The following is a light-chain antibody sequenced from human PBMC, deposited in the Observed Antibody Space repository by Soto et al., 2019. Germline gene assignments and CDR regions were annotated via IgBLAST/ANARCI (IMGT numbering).Light chain of an antibody. J-gene: IGKJ1*01. V-gene: IGKV3-15*01. Sequence: EIVLTQSPGTLSLSPGERATLSCRASQSVSSYYLAWYQQKPGQAPRLLIYGASTRATGIPARFSGSGSGTDFTLTISSLQSEDFAVYYCQQYNNWPAIFGQGTKVEIK. CDR1: QSVSSY. CDR2: GAS. CDR3: QQYNNWPAI.